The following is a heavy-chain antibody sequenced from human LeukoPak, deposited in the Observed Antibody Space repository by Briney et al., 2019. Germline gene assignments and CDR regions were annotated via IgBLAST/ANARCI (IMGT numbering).Heavy chain of an antibody. J-gene: IGHJ5*02. V-gene: IGHV1-69*06. CDR2: IIPIFGTA. CDR1: GGTFSSYA. D-gene: IGHD3-10*01. CDR3: ARAELLWFGELKYNWFDP. Sequence: GASVKVSCKASGGTFSSYAISWVRQAPGQGLEWMGGIIPIFGTANYAQKFQGRVTITADKSTSTAYTELSSLRSEDTAVYYCARAELLWFGELKYNWFDPWGQGTLVTVSS.